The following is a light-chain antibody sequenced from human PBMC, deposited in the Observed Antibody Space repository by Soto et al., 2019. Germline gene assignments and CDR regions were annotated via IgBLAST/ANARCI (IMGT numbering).Light chain of an antibody. CDR1: QSVASSY. J-gene: IGKJ2*01. Sequence: EIVLTQSPGTLSLSPGEGATLSCRASQSVASSYLAWYQQKPGQAPRLLIYGASNRATGIPDRFSGGGSGTDFTLTISRLEPEDFAVYYCQQDGSSSYTLGQGTKLEIK. CDR3: QQDGSSSYT. CDR2: GAS. V-gene: IGKV3-20*01.